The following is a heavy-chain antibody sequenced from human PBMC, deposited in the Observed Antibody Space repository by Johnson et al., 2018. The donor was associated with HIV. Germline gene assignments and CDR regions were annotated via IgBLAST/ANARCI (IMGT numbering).Heavy chain of an antibody. D-gene: IGHD1-14*01. J-gene: IGHJ3*01. CDR3: AKDHGLRSAYDV. CDR1: GFTFSSYA. V-gene: IGHV3-23*04. Sequence: VQLVASGGGLLQPGGSLRLSCAASGFTFSSYAISWVRPAPGKGLEWVSAISRSGRTTYYADSVTGRFTISSDNSKNTLYLHMNSLRVEDTAVYYCAKDHGLRSAYDVWGQGTMVTVSS. CDR2: ISRSGRTT.